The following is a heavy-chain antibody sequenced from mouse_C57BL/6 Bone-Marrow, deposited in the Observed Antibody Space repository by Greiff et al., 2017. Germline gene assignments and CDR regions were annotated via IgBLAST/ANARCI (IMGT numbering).Heavy chain of an antibody. CDR1: GFNFNDYY. V-gene: IGHV14-4*01. J-gene: IGHJ3*01. D-gene: IGHD1-1*01. CDR2: IDPENGDT. Sequence: VQLQQSGAELVRPGASVKLSCTASGFNFNDYYMYWVQQRPEQGLEWIGCIDPENGDTEYASKFQGPATITADTSSNTTYLQHSSLTSEDTAVYYCAASGSPFAYWGQGTLVTVSA. CDR3: AASGSPFAY.